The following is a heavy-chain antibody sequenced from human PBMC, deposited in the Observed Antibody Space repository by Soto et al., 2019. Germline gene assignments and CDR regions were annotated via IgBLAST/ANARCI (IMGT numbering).Heavy chain of an antibody. V-gene: IGHV3-23*01. D-gene: IGHD3-16*02. CDR3: AAPPPQIGGAIALVAFDI. CDR1: GLSFGAYA. CDR2: ISGSGDTT. Sequence: PGGSLRLSCAASGLSFGAYAMSWVRQAPGKGLEWVSAISGSGDTTYFADSVRGRFTISRDNSKNTLDLQMNSLRAEDAAVYYCAAPPPQIGGAIALVAFDIWGQGTLVPV. J-gene: IGHJ3*02.